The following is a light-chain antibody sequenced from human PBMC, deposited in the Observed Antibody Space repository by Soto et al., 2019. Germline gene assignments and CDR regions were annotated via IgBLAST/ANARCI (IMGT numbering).Light chain of an antibody. V-gene: IGKV3D-15*01. J-gene: IGKJ1*01. CDR2: GAS. CDR1: QSVSSN. Sequence: EIVMTQSPVTLSVSPGERGTLSCRASQSVSSNLAWYQQKPGQAPRLLIYGASTRATGIPARFSGSGSGTDFTLTISSLEPEDFAVYYCQQYGSSLTWTFGQGTKVDIK. CDR3: QQYGSSLTWT.